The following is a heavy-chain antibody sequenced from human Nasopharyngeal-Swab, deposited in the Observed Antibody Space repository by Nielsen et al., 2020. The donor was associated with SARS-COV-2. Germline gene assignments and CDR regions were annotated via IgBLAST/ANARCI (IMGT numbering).Heavy chain of an antibody. CDR1: GFTFDDYA. CDR2: ISWNSGSI. CDR3: AKDIGWWYPLGYFFDAFDI. Sequence: SLKISCAASGFTFDDYAMHWVRQAPGKGLEWVSGISWNSGSIGYADSVKGRFTISRDNAKNSLYLQMNSLRAEDTALYYCAKDIGWWYPLGYFFDAFDIWGQGTMVTVSS. J-gene: IGHJ3*02. V-gene: IGHV3-9*01. D-gene: IGHD2-15*01.